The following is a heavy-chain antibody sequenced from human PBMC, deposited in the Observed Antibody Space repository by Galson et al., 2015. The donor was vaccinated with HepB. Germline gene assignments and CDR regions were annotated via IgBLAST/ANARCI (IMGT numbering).Heavy chain of an antibody. CDR1: GYTFSSYS. Sequence: SVKVSCKASGYTFSSYSLNWVRQAPGQGLEWMGIINPGSGITTYAQKFQGRFTMTRDTSTSTLYMELSSLRSEDTAVYYCARRAYSGSWRSFDYWGQGTLVTVSS. D-gene: IGHD1-26*01. CDR3: ARRAYSGSWRSFDY. V-gene: IGHV1-46*01. J-gene: IGHJ4*02. CDR2: INPGSGIT.